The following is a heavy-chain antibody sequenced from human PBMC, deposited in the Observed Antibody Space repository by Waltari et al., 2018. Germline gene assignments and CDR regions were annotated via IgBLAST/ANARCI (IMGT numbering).Heavy chain of an antibody. CDR2: IYYSGGT. CDR1: GGYISSSSYY. Sequence: QLQLQESGPGLVKPSETLSLTCTVSGGYISSSSYYWGWIRQPPGKGLDWMWSIYYSGGTYYNPSLNSRVTISVDTSKNQCALKLSSVTAADTAVYYCARHGSYGGSYYFDYWGQGTLVTVSS. CDR3: ARHGSYGGSYYFDY. D-gene: IGHD4-17*01. J-gene: IGHJ4*02. V-gene: IGHV4-39*01.